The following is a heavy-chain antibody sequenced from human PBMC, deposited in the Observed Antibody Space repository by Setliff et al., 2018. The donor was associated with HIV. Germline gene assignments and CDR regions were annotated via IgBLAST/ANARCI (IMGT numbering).Heavy chain of an antibody. V-gene: IGHV5-51*01. CDR2: IYPGDSQT. Sequence: GESLKISCVASGYSFTNKWIGWVRQTPGKGLEWMGIIYPGDSQTKYNPSFQGQVTISVDKSLRTAYLQWSSLKTSDTAFYFCARLSGLYYYDSSGYYYGHYFDYWGQGTLVTVSS. CDR3: ARLSGLYYYDSSGYYYGHYFDY. J-gene: IGHJ4*02. D-gene: IGHD3-22*01. CDR1: GYSFTNKW.